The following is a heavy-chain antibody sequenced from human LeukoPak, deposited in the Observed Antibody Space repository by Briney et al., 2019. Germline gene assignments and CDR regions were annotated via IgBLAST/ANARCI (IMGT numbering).Heavy chain of an antibody. J-gene: IGHJ2*01. CDR1: GFTFSSYS. CDR2: ISTSSSYI. V-gene: IGHV3-21*01. CDR3: ARGHRGVAATDSYFDL. Sequence: GGSLRLSCAGSGFTFSSYSVNWVRQAPGKGLEWVSSISTSSSYIYYVDSVKGRFTISRDNAKNSLNLQMNSLRAEDTVVYYCARGHRGVAATDSYFDLWGRGTLVTVSS. D-gene: IGHD2-15*01.